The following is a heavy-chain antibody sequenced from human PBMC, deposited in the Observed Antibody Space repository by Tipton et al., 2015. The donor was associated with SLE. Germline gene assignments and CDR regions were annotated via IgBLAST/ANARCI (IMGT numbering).Heavy chain of an antibody. CDR2: IKQDGSEK. Sequence: GSLRLSCAASGFTFSSYWMSWVRQAPGKGLEWVANIKQDGSEKYYVDSVKGRFTISRDNAKNSLYLQMNSLRAEDTAVYYCARDRSPWHIAPTDAFDIWGQGTMVTVSS. D-gene: IGHD6-13*01. CDR3: ARDRSPWHIAPTDAFDI. J-gene: IGHJ3*02. CDR1: GFTFSSYW. V-gene: IGHV3-7*01.